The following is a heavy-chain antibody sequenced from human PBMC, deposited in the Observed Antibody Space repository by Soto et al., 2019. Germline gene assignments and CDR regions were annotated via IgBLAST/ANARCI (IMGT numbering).Heavy chain of an antibody. V-gene: IGHV4-31*03. CDR3: AVGGPLPAAMYYYYYGMDV. J-gene: IGHJ6*02. CDR2: IYYSGST. D-gene: IGHD2-2*01. CDR1: GGSISSGGYY. Sequence: PSETLSLTCTVSGGSISSGGYYWSWIRQHPGKGLEWIGYIYYSGSTYYNPSLKSRVTISVDTSKNQFSLKLSSVTAADTAVYFCAVGGPLPAAMYYYYYGMDVWGQGTTVTVSS.